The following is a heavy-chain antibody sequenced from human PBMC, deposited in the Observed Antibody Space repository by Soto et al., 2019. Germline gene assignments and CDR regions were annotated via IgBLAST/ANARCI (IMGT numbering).Heavy chain of an antibody. Sequence: PSETLSLTCTVSGGSISSYYWSWIRQPPGKGLEWIGYIYYSGSTNYNPSLKSRVTISVDTSKNQFSLKLSSVTAADTAVYYCARGITIGGLDAFDIWGQGTMGTVS. J-gene: IGHJ3*02. V-gene: IGHV4-59*01. CDR1: GGSISSYY. CDR3: ARGITIGGLDAFDI. D-gene: IGHD3-10*01. CDR2: IYYSGST.